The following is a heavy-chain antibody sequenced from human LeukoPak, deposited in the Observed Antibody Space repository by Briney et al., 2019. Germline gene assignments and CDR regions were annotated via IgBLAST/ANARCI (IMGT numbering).Heavy chain of an antibody. Sequence: SETLSLICTVSGGSIGDYYWSWIRQPPGKGLEWIGYIYHSGSANYKSSLKSRVTIPLDTSKNQVSLKMRSVTAADTAVYYCARAGNCSGGSCYSGIYDYWGQGTLVTVSS. CDR1: GGSIGDYY. D-gene: IGHD2-15*01. CDR3: ARAGNCSGGSCYSGIYDY. J-gene: IGHJ4*02. CDR2: IYHSGSA. V-gene: IGHV4-59*01.